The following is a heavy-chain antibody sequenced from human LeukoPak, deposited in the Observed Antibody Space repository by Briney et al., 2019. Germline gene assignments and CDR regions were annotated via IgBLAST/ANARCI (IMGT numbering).Heavy chain of an antibody. D-gene: IGHD5-12*01. CDR2: ISGSGGST. V-gene: IGHV3-23*01. CDR3: AKGNTDGMVATIQYFDY. CDR1: GFTFSSYA. Sequence: GGSLRLSCAASGFTFSSYAMSWVRQAPGKGLEWVSAISGSGGSTYYADSVKGRFTISRDNSENTLYLQMNSLRAEDTAVYYCAKGNTDGMVATIQYFDYWGQGTLVTVSS. J-gene: IGHJ4*02.